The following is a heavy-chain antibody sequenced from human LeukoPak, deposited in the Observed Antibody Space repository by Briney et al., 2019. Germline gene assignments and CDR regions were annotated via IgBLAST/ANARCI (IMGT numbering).Heavy chain of an antibody. CDR1: GFTFSSYA. J-gene: IGHJ4*02. Sequence: GGSLRLSCAASGFTFSSYAMSWVRQAPGKGLEWVSAISGSGGSTYYAESVKGRFTISRDNSKNTLYLQMNSLRAEDTAVYYCAKADRGDGYNYDFDYWGQGTLVTVSS. CDR2: ISGSGGST. D-gene: IGHD5-24*01. V-gene: IGHV3-23*01. CDR3: AKADRGDGYNYDFDY.